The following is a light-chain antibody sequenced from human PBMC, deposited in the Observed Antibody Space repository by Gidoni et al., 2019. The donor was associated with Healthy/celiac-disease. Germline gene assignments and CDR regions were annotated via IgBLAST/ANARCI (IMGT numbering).Light chain of an antibody. Sequence: EIVMTQSPLSLPVTPGEPASISCRSSPSLLHSNGYNYLDWYLPKPGQSPQLLIYLGSNRASGVPDRFSGSGSGTDFTLKISRVGAEDVGVYYCMQALQTPWTFGQGTKVEIK. V-gene: IGKV2-28*01. CDR2: LGS. CDR3: MQALQTPWT. J-gene: IGKJ1*01. CDR1: PSLLHSNGYNY.